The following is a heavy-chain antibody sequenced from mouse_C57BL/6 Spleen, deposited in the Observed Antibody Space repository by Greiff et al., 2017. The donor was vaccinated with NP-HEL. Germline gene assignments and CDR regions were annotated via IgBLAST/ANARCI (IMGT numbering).Heavy chain of an antibody. CDR3: ARWGSTMITRYYFDY. V-gene: IGHV1-53*01. CDR2: INPSNGGT. CDR1: GYTFTSYW. Sequence: VQLQQSGTELVKPGASVKLSCKASGYTFTSYWMHWVKQRPGQGLEWIGNINPSNGGTNYNEKFKSKATLTVDKSSSTAYMQLSSLTSEDSAVYYCARWGSTMITRYYFDYWGQGTTLTVSS. J-gene: IGHJ2*01. D-gene: IGHD2-4*01.